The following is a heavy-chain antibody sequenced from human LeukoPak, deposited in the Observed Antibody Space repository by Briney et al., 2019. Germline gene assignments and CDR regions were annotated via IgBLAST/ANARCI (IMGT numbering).Heavy chain of an antibody. CDR1: GYTFTYYF. Sequence: ASVKVSCKASGYTFTYYFIHWVRQAPGQGLEWMGRINPNSGGTKLAQKLQGRVTMATDMSIDTAYMHLSRLTSDDTAVYYCARGTANTVFEYWGQGTLVTVSS. D-gene: IGHD4-17*01. V-gene: IGHV1-2*06. CDR3: ARGTANTVFEY. CDR2: INPNSGGT. J-gene: IGHJ4*02.